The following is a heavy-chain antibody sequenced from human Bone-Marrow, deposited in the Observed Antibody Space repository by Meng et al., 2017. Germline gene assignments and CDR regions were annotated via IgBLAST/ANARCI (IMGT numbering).Heavy chain of an antibody. V-gene: IGHV3-21*04. CDR2: ISSSSSYI. D-gene: IGHD6-13*01. J-gene: IGHJ4*02. Sequence: GESLKISCAASGFTFSSYSMNWVRQAPGKGLEWVSSISSSSSYIYYADSVKGRFTISRDNAKNTLYLQMNSLRAEDTAVYYCAKDQYSSSWGPVDYFDYWGQGTLVTVSS. CDR3: AKDQYSSSWGPVDYFDY. CDR1: GFTFSSYS.